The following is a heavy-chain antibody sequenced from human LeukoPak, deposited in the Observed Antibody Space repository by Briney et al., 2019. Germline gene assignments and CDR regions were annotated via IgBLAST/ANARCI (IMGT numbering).Heavy chain of an antibody. J-gene: IGHJ3*02. Sequence: GGSLRLSCAASGFTFSSYGMHWVRQAPGKGLEWVAVISYDGSNKYYADSVKGRFTISRDNSKNTLYLQMNSLRAEDTAVYYCARDLTPSLYSDAWYDAFDIWGPGTLVTVSS. D-gene: IGHD6-19*01. V-gene: IGHV3-30*03. CDR1: GFTFSSYG. CDR3: ARDLTPSLYSDAWYDAFDI. CDR2: ISYDGSNK.